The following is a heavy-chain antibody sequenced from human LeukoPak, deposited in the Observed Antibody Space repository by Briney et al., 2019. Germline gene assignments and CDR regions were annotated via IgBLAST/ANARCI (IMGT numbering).Heavy chain of an antibody. CDR1: GGSISSYY. D-gene: IGHD2-2*01. V-gene: IGHV4-59*01. CDR2: IYYSGST. Sequence: KASETLSLTCTVSGGSISSYYWSWIRRPPGKGLEWIGYIYYSGSTNYNPSLKSRVTISVDTSKNQFSLKLSSVTAADTAVYYCARDFIVVVPAASPDAFDIWGQGTMVTVSS. J-gene: IGHJ3*02. CDR3: ARDFIVVVPAASPDAFDI.